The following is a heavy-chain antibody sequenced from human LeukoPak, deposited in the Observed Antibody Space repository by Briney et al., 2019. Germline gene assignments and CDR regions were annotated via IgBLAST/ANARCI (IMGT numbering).Heavy chain of an antibody. V-gene: IGHV3-48*03. CDR3: AKDEIGAVAGLIDY. CDR2: ISSSGSTI. D-gene: IGHD6-19*01. CDR1: GFTLSSYE. J-gene: IGHJ4*02. Sequence: GGSLRLSCAASGFTLSSYEMNWVRQPPGKGLEWVSYISSSGSTIYYADSVKGRFTSSRDNAKNSLYLQMNSLRAEDTAVYYCAKDEIGAVAGLIDYWGQGTLVTVSS.